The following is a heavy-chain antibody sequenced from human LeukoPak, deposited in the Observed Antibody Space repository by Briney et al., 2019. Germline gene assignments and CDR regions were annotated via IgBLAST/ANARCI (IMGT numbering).Heavy chain of an antibody. D-gene: IGHD6-13*01. Sequence: PSETLSLTCTVSGASVSSGGHFWSWLRQPAGKGLEWIGRMYASGTTDYNPSLWSRVAISLDTSQNQFSLKLSSVTAEDTAVYYCAKDSSTWGNLAGHFDSWGQGTLVTVSS. CDR3: AKDSSTWGNLAGHFDS. CDR1: GASVSSGGHF. V-gene: IGHV4-61*02. CDR2: MYASGTT. J-gene: IGHJ4*02.